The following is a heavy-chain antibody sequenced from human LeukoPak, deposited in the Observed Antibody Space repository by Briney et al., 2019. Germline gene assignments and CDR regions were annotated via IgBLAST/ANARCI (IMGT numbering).Heavy chain of an antibody. V-gene: IGHV3-21*01. CDR3: AKDLFAGAYYYGTPNDY. D-gene: IGHD3-10*01. J-gene: IGHJ4*02. CDR1: AFTFNTYT. Sequence: GGSLRLSCAASAFTFNTYTMNWIRQAPGKGLEWVSSISSGSGYIYYADSVKGRFTISRDNAKNSLYLQMNSLRAEDTAVYYCAKDLFAGAYYYGTPNDYWGQGTLVTVSS. CDR2: ISSGSGYI.